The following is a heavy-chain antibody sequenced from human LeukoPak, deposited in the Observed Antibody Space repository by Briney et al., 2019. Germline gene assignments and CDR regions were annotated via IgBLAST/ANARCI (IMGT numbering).Heavy chain of an antibody. CDR1: DFTVSTNY. CDR3: ARVYGSGSWFEYGNNWFDP. V-gene: IGHV3-53*01. Sequence: GGSLRLSCAASDFTVSTNYMSWVRQAPGKGLEWVAVIYRSGTTYYADSVKGRFTISRDNSKNTVYLQMNSLRAEDTAVYFCARVYGSGSWFEYGNNWFDPWGQGTLVTVSS. J-gene: IGHJ5*02. D-gene: IGHD3-10*01. CDR2: IYRSGTT.